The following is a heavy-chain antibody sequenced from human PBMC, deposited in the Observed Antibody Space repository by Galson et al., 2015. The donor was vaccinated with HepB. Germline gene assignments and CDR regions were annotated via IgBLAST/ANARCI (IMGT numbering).Heavy chain of an antibody. V-gene: IGHV4-4*07. D-gene: IGHD2-15*01. Sequence: SETLSLTCSVSGDSMRNYYWTWIRQPAGKGLEWIGHIHSTGTTKYNPSLKSRVTMSVDTSKNQFTLRLNSVTAADTAVYYCSRGGCIDIDCYTWPEYWGQGSLVTVSS. CDR1: GDSMRNYY. CDR3: SRGGCIDIDCYTWPEY. J-gene: IGHJ4*02. CDR2: IHSTGTT.